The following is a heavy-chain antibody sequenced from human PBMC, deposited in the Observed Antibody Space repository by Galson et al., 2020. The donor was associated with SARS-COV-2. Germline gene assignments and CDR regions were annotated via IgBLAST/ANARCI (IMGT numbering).Heavy chain of an antibody. J-gene: IGHJ4*02. D-gene: IGHD4-4*01. V-gene: IGHV3-23*01. Sequence: GRSLRLSCAASGFVFNNYGMNWVRQGPGKGLEWVSGTSGSGSTTNHADSVKGRFTSSRDNSKHTLYLEMNSLKTEDTGVYYCAGLGVTIYWGQGTLVTGSS. CDR1: GFVFNNYG. CDR2: TSGSGSTT. CDR3: AGLGVTIY.